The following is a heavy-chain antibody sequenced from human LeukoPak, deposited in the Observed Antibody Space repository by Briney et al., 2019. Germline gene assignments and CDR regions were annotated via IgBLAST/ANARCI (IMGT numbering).Heavy chain of an antibody. D-gene: IGHD3-10*01. CDR3: ARAPYNYYGSGSYYNRGGFFDY. Sequence: GASVKVSCKASGYTFTSYGISWVRQAPGQGLEWMGWISAYNGNTNYAQKLQGRVTMTTDTSTSTAYMELRSLRSDDTAVYYCARAPYNYYGSGSYYNRGGFFDYWGQGTLVTVSS. J-gene: IGHJ4*02. V-gene: IGHV1-18*01. CDR1: GYTFTSYG. CDR2: ISAYNGNT.